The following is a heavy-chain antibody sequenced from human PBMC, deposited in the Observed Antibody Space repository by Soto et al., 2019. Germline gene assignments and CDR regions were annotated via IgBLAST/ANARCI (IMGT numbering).Heavy chain of an antibody. Sequence: SETLSHTCTVSGGSVSSGSYYWSWIRQPPGKGLEWIGYIYYSGSTNYNPSLKSRVTISVDTSKNQFSLKLSSVTAADTAVYYCARAINHYDFWSGYPFYFDYWGQGTLVTVSS. V-gene: IGHV4-61*01. CDR1: GGSVSSGSYY. CDR3: ARAINHYDFWSGYPFYFDY. D-gene: IGHD3-3*01. J-gene: IGHJ4*02. CDR2: IYYSGST.